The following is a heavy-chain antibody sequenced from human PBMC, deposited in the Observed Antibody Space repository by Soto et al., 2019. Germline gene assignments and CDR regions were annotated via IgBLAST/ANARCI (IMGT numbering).Heavy chain of an antibody. CDR2: ISGSAGST. CDR3: AKNWDTTFSSSSH. J-gene: IGHJ4*02. V-gene: IGHV3-23*01. D-gene: IGHD6-6*01. Sequence: EVQLLESGGGLVQPGGSLRLSCAASGFTFTTYAMSWVRQAPGTGLEWVSAISGSAGSTYYADSVKGRFTISRDNSKNTLYLQMNSLRAEDTAVYYCAKNWDTTFSSSSHWGQGTLVSVSS. CDR1: GFTFTTYA.